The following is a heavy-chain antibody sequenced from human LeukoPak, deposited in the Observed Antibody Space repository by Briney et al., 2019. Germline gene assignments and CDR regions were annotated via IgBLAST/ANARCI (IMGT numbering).Heavy chain of an antibody. Sequence: SETLSLTCAVYGGSFSGYYWSWIRQPPGKGLEWIGEINHSGSTNYNPSLKSRVTISVDTSKNQFSLKLSSVTAADTAVYYCARDRWLRWFDPWGQGTLATVSS. J-gene: IGHJ5*02. V-gene: IGHV4-34*01. D-gene: IGHD5-12*01. CDR2: INHSGST. CDR3: ARDRWLRWFDP. CDR1: GGSFSGYY.